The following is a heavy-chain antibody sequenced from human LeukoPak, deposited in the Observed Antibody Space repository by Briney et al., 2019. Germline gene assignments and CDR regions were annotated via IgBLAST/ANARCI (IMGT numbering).Heavy chain of an antibody. D-gene: IGHD6-13*01. CDR2: IYYSGAT. CDR3: ARALTSLAAAGPINWFDP. CDR1: GGSISSSSYY. V-gene: IGHV4-39*01. Sequence: SETLSLTCTVSGGSISSSSYYWGWIRQPPGKGLEWIGSIYYSGATYYNASLKSRVTISVDTSKNQFSLKLSSVTAAGTAVYYCARALTSLAAAGPINWFDPWGQGTLVTVSS. J-gene: IGHJ5*02.